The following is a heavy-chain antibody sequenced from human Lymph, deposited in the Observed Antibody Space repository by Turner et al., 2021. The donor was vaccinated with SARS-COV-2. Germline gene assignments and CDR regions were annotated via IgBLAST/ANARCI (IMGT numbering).Heavy chain of an antibody. D-gene: IGHD4-17*01. CDR1: GYIFTGSY. CDR2: INPNSGGT. V-gene: IGHV1-2*02. Sequence: QVQLVQSGAEVKRPGASVKVSCKASGYIFTGSYMHWVRQAPGQGLEWMGWINPNSGGTNYAQKVQGRVTMTRDTAISTAYMEVSRLRSDDTAVYYCARDTRGDYSYYYDGMDVWGQGTTVTVSS. CDR3: ARDTRGDYSYYYDGMDV. J-gene: IGHJ6*02.